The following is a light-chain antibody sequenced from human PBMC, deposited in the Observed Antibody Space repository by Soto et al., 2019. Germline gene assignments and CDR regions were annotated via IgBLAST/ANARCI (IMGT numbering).Light chain of an antibody. CDR3: QQYGSSPPFT. Sequence: EVVLTQSPATLSVSPGDGAILSCRASQSVSSSYLAWYQQKPGQAPRLLIYGASSRATGIPDRFSGSGSGTDFTLTISRLEPEDFAVYYCQQYGSSPPFTFGPGTKVDIK. CDR2: GAS. J-gene: IGKJ3*01. CDR1: QSVSSSY. V-gene: IGKV3-20*01.